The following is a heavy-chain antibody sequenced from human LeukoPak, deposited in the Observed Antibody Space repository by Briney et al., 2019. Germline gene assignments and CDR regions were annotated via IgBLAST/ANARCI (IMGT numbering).Heavy chain of an antibody. CDR1: GFTFSSYG. D-gene: IGHD3-10*01. J-gene: IGHJ4*02. V-gene: IGHV3-33*01. CDR2: IWYDGSDK. CDR3: ASYGSGTLGVPAHY. Sequence: GGSLRLSCAASGFTFSSYGMHWVRQAPGKGLEWVSFIWYDGSDKYYADSVKGWFTISRDNSKSTLYLQMNTLRAEDTAVYYCASYGSGTLGVPAHYWGQGTLVTVSS.